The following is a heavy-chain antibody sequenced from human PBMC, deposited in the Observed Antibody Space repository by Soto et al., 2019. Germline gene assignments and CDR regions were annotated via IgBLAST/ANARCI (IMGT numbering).Heavy chain of an antibody. CDR3: AADRYCSGGSCPNWFDP. CDR2: IVVGSGNT. J-gene: IGHJ5*02. Sequence: ASVKVSCKASGFTFTSSAMQWVRQARGQRLEWIGWIVVGSGNTNYAQKFQERVTITRDMSTSTAYMELSSLRSEDTAVYYCAADRYCSGGSCPNWFDPWGQGTLVTVSS. D-gene: IGHD2-15*01. V-gene: IGHV1-58*02. CDR1: GFTFTSSA.